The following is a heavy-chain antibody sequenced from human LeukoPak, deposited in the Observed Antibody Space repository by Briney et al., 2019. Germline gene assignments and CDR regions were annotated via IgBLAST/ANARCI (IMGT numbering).Heavy chain of an antibody. V-gene: IGHV1-2*02. CDR1: GYTFTGYY. J-gene: IGHJ5*02. D-gene: IGHD3-10*01. CDR2: INPNSGGT. Sequence: ASVKVSCKASGYTFTGYYMHWVRQAPGQGLEWMGWINPNSGGTNYAQKFQGRVTMTRDTSISTAYMGLSRLRSDDTAVYYCARDAITMVRGVIGFDPWGQGTLVTVSS. CDR3: ARDAITMVRGVIGFDP.